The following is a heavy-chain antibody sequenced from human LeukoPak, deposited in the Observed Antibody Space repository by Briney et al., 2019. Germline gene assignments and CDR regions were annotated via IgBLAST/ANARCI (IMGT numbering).Heavy chain of an antibody. V-gene: IGHV3-21*01. CDR3: ARDGRGVTNAFDI. CDR2: ISSSSSYI. CDR1: GFTFSSYS. D-gene: IGHD3-10*01. J-gene: IGHJ3*02. Sequence: GGSLRLSCAASGFTFSSYSMNWVRQAPGKGLEWVTSISSSSSYIYYADSVKGRFTISRDNAKNSLYLQMNSLRAEDTAVYYCARDGRGVTNAFDIWGQGTMVTVSS.